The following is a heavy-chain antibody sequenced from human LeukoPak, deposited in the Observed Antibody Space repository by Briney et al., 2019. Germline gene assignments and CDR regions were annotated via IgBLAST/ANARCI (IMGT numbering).Heavy chain of an antibody. CDR3: ARVTRRGDYVSY. D-gene: IGHD4-17*01. CDR1: GFTFHSYW. V-gene: IGHV3-74*01. CDR2: IDNDGGST. J-gene: IGHJ4*02. Sequence: GGSLRLSCAASGFTFHSYWMHWVRQAPGKGLVWVSRIDNDGGSTTYADSVKGRFTISRDNAKNTLYLQMNSLRAEDTALYYCARVTRRGDYVSYWGQGTLVTVSS.